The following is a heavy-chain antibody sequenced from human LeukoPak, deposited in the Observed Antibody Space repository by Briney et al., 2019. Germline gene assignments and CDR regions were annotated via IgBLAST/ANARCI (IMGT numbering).Heavy chain of an antibody. V-gene: IGHV1-69*04. Sequence: ASVKVSCKASGGTFSSYAISWVRQAPGQGLEWMGRIIPILGIANYAQKFQGRVTITADKSTSTAYMELSRLRSDDTAVYYCARGLSSFDWSDYWGQGTLVTVSS. CDR1: GGTFSSYA. CDR3: ARGLSSFDWSDY. D-gene: IGHD3-9*01. J-gene: IGHJ4*02. CDR2: IIPILGIA.